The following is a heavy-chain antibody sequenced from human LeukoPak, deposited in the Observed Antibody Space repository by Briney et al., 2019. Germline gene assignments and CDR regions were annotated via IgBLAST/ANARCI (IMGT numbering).Heavy chain of an antibody. CDR3: ARDPRIWDAFDI. D-gene: IGHD2-15*01. CDR1: GGSISSSSYY. V-gene: IGHV4-39*07. Sequence: PSETLSLTCTVSGGSISSSSYYWGWIRQPPGKGLEWIGSIYYSGSTYYNPSLKSRVTISVGTSKNQFSLKLSSVTAADTAVYYCARDPRIWDAFDIWGQGTMVTVSS. CDR2: IYYSGST. J-gene: IGHJ3*02.